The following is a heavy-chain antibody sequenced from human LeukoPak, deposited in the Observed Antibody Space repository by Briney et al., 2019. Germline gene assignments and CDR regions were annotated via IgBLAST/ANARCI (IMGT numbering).Heavy chain of an antibody. CDR3: ARDTVETNAFDI. CDR1: GFTFSSYS. Sequence: GGSLRLSWAASGFTFSSYSMNWVRQAPGKGLGWVSSISSSSSYIYYADSAKGRFTISRDNAKNSLYLQMNSLRAEDTAVYYCARDTVETNAFDIWGQGAMVTVSS. CDR2: ISSSSSYI. V-gene: IGHV3-21*01. D-gene: IGHD4-11*01. J-gene: IGHJ3*02.